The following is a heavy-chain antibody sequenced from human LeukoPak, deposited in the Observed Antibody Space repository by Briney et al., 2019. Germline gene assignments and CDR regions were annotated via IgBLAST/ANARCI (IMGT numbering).Heavy chain of an antibody. D-gene: IGHD4-11*01. CDR2: MWYDGSNK. CDR3: ARGLPPVMKYYFDY. CDR1: GFTFNSYG. V-gene: IGHV3-33*01. Sequence: PGGSLRLSCAASGFTFNSYGMHWVRQAPGKGLEWVTVMWYDGSNKYYADSVKGRFTISRDDSKNTLYLQMNSLRAEDTAMYYCARGLPPVMKYYFDYWGQGTLVTVPS. J-gene: IGHJ4*02.